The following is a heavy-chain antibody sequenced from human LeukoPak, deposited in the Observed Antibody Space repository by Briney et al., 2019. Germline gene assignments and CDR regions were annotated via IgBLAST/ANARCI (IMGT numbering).Heavy chain of an antibody. D-gene: IGHD3-10*01. J-gene: IGHJ4*02. V-gene: IGHV3-30*02. Sequence: PGGSLRLSCAASGFAFSSYGMHWVRQAPGKGLEWVAFIRYDGSDKYYADSVKGRITISRDNSENTVYVQMNSLRAEDTAVYYCAPGGSGTYSWGQGTLVTVSS. CDR3: APGGSGTYS. CDR1: GFAFSSYG. CDR2: IRYDGSDK.